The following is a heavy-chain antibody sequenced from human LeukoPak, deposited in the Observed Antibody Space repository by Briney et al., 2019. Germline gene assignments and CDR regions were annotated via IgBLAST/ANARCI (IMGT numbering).Heavy chain of an antibody. J-gene: IGHJ3*02. V-gene: IGHV3-7*01. CDR3: ARDWYDFWSGYAPGAFDI. D-gene: IGHD3-3*01. Sequence: GGSLRLSCAASGFTFSSYWMSWVRKAPGKGLKGVANKKQDGSEKYYVDSVKGRFTISRDNAKNSLYLQMNSLRAEDTAVYYCARDWYDFWSGYAPGAFDIWGQGTMVTVSS. CDR2: KKQDGSEK. CDR1: GFTFSSYW.